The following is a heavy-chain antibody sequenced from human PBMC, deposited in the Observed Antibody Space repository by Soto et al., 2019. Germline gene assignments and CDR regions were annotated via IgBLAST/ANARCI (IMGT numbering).Heavy chain of an antibody. CDR3: AREADILTGLDLDY. CDR1: GGLFSSYP. J-gene: IGHJ4*02. V-gene: IGHV1-69*13. CDR2: IIPVFQTA. D-gene: IGHD3-9*01. Sequence: SVKVSCKASGGLFSSYPISVVRQVHGQGLEWMGGIIPVFQTAYYTQRFQGRVTITADESTNTAYMELSSLRSEDTAIYYCAREADILTGLDLDYWGQGTLVTVSS.